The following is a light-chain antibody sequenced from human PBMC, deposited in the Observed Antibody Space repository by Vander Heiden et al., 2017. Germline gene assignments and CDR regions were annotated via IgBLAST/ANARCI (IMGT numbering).Light chain of an antibody. Sequence: QSALTQPPSASGSPGQSVTISCTGTSSDVGGYNYVSWYQQHPGKAPKVVIYEVSQRPSGVPDRFSGSKSANTASLTVSGLQAEDEADYDCSSFAGFNNYVFGTGTKVTVL. CDR2: EVS. V-gene: IGLV2-8*01. CDR3: SSFAGFNNYV. J-gene: IGLJ1*01. CDR1: SSDVGGYNY.